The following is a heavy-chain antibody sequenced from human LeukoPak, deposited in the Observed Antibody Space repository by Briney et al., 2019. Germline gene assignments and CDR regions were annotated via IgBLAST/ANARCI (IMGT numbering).Heavy chain of an antibody. Sequence: PSETLSLTCTVSGGYISSGSYYWSWIRQPAGKGLEWIGRIYTSGSTNYNPSLKSRVTISVDTSKNQFSLKLSSVTAADTAVYYCARVSSRRYDAFDIWGQGTMVTVSS. CDR3: ARVSSRRYDAFDI. CDR1: GGYISSGSYY. CDR2: IYTSGST. J-gene: IGHJ3*02. V-gene: IGHV4-61*02. D-gene: IGHD3-16*02.